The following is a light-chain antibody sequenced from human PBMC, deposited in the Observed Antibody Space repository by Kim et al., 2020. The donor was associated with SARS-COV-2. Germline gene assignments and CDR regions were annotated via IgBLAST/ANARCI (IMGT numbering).Light chain of an antibody. CDR1: SSDVGTYDY. CDR2: DVT. V-gene: IGLV2-14*03. Sequence: QSVVTQPASVSGSPGQSITISCTGTSSDVGTYDYVSWYQQHPGKAPKLIIYDVTYRPSGVSNRFSGSKSGNTASLTISGLQTEDEADYYCSSYTGRSPLVVLGGGTQLTVL. CDR3: SSYTGRSPLVV. J-gene: IGLJ2*01.